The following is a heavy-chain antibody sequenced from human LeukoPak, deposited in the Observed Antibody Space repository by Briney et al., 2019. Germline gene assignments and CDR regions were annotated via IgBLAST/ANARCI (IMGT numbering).Heavy chain of an antibody. D-gene: IGHD3-16*01. CDR3: TRAMPLGILDY. Sequence: GGSLRLSCTASGFTFGDYAMSWVRQAPGKGLEWVGFIRSKAYGGTTEYAASVKGRFTISRDDSKSIAYLQMNSLKTEDTAVYYCTRAMPLGILDYWGQGTLVTVSS. V-gene: IGHV3-49*04. J-gene: IGHJ4*02. CDR1: GFTFGDYA. CDR2: IRSKAYGGTT.